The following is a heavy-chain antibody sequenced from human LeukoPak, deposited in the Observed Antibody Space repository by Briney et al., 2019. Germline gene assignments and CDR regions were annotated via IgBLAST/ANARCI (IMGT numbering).Heavy chain of an antibody. J-gene: IGHJ4*02. D-gene: IGHD3-9*01. V-gene: IGHV5-51*01. Sequence: GESLKISCKGSGYSLTSHWIGWVRQMPGKGLEWMGIIYPGDSDTRYSPSFQGQGIISADKSIRTAYLQWSSLKAADTAIYYCARYRLGNFDYWGQGTLVTVSS. CDR3: ARYRLGNFDY. CDR1: GYSLTSHW. CDR2: IYPGDSDT.